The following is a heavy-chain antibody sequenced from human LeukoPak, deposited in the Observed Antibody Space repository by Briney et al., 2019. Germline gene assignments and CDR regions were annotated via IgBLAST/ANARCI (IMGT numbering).Heavy chain of an antibody. J-gene: IGHJ4*02. CDR3: ARDLWSSGYHIDY. D-gene: IGHD3-22*01. CDR1: GFTFSSYA. Sequence: GGSLRLSCAASGFTFSSYATHWVRQAPGKGLEWVAVISYDGSNKYYADSVKGRFTISRDNSKNTLYLQMNSLRAEDTAVYYCARDLWSSGYHIDYWGQGTLVTVSS. V-gene: IGHV3-30-3*01. CDR2: ISYDGSNK.